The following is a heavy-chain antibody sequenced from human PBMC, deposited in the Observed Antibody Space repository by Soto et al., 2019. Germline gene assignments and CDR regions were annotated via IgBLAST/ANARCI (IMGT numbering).Heavy chain of an antibody. D-gene: IGHD3-22*01. CDR1: GFTFSDHY. Sequence: PGGSLRLSCAASGFTFSDHYIDWVRQAPGKGLEWVANIKQDGSEKYYVDSVKGRFTISRDNAKNSLYLQMNSLRAEDTAVYYCARFYYDSSGYLPSPYYYYYGMDVWGQGTTVTVSS. J-gene: IGHJ6*02. V-gene: IGHV3-7*04. CDR2: IKQDGSEK. CDR3: ARFYYDSSGYLPSPYYYYYGMDV.